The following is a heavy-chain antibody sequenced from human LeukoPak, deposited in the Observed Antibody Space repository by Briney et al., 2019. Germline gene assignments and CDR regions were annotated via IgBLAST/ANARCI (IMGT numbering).Heavy chain of an antibody. J-gene: IGHJ5*02. Sequence: GRSLRLSCAASGFTFDDYAMHWVRQAPGKGLEWVSGIGWNSGGIVYADSVKGRFTISRDNAKNSLYLQMNSLRAEDTAVYYCARDGYDFWSGYLSHNWFDPWGQGTLVTVSS. D-gene: IGHD3-3*01. V-gene: IGHV3-9*01. CDR3: ARDGYDFWSGYLSHNWFDP. CDR1: GFTFDDYA. CDR2: IGWNSGGI.